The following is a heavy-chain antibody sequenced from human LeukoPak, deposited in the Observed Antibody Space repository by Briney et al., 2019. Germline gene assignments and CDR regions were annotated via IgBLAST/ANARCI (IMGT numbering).Heavy chain of an antibody. CDR2: ISDSGST. V-gene: IGHV4-59*12. Sequence: PSETLSLTCAVSGGSISDYYWSWIRQPPGKGLEWIGYISDSGSTNYNPSLKSRVTISLDTSKNQFSLKLSSVTAADTAVYYCGRDGYGFWGQGTLVTVSS. CDR3: GRDGYGF. J-gene: IGHJ4*02. CDR1: GGSISDYY. D-gene: IGHD5-12*01.